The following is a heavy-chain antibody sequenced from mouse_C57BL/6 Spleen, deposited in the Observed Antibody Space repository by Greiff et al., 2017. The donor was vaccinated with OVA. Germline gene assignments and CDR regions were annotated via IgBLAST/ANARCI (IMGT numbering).Heavy chain of an antibody. J-gene: IGHJ1*03. D-gene: IGHD2-3*01. CDR2: IDPSDSYT. Sequence: VQLQQPGAELVKPGASVKLSCKASGYTFTSYWMQWVKQRPGQGLEWIGEIDPSDSYTNYNQKFKGKATLTVDTSSSTAYMQLSSLTSEDSAVYYCARWGGYYQYFDVWGTGTTVTVSS. CDR3: ARWGGYYQYFDV. CDR1: GYTFTSYW. V-gene: IGHV1-50*01.